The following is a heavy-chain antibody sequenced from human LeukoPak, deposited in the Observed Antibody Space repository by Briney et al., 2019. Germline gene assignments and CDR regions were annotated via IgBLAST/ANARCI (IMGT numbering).Heavy chain of an antibody. Sequence: GGSLRLSCAASGFTFSSYSMNWVRQAPGKGLEWVSSISSSSSYIYYADSVKGRFTISRDNAKNSLYLQVNSLRAEDTAVCYCARLGAAAVPDAFDIWGQGTMVTVSS. CDR3: ARLGAAAVPDAFDI. J-gene: IGHJ3*02. D-gene: IGHD6-13*01. V-gene: IGHV3-21*01. CDR1: GFTFSSYS. CDR2: ISSSSSYI.